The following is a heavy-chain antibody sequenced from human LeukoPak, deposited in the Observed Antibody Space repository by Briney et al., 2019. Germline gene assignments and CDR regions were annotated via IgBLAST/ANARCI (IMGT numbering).Heavy chain of an antibody. CDR2: INVGGDT. CDR3: ARGQGFLLDL. Sequence: SGGSLRLSCAASGFSVSTKYISWGRQAPGKGLEWVSIINVGGDTYYADSVKGRFTISRDTSKNTVYLQMDNLRAEDTAVYYCARGQGFLLDLWGQGTLVTVSS. J-gene: IGHJ5*02. D-gene: IGHD3-10*01. CDR1: GFSVSTKY. V-gene: IGHV3-53*01.